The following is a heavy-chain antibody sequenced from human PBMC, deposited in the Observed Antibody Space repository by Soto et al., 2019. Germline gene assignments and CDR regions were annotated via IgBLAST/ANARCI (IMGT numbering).Heavy chain of an antibody. D-gene: IGHD5-18*01. Sequence: QVQLVESGGGVVQPGRSLRLSCAASGFTFSSYAMHWVRQAPGKGLEWVAVISYDGSNKYYADSVKGRFTISRDNSKNTLYLQMNSLRAEDTAVYYCARLPRIQLWLRPSGKADYWGQGTLVTVSS. V-gene: IGHV3-30-3*01. J-gene: IGHJ4*02. CDR2: ISYDGSNK. CDR1: GFTFSSYA. CDR3: ARLPRIQLWLRPSGKADY.